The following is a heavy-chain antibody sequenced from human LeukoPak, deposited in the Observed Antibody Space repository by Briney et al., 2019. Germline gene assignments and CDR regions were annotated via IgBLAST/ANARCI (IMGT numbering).Heavy chain of an antibody. Sequence: SETLSLTCTVSGGSISSYYWSWIRQPAGKGLEWIGRIYTSGSTNYNPSLKSRVTMSVDTSKNQFSLKLSSVTAADTAVYYCARDGINGDYRNYFGYWGQGTLVTVSS. CDR3: ARDGINGDYRNYFGY. V-gene: IGHV4-4*07. J-gene: IGHJ4*02. CDR1: GGSISSYY. CDR2: IYTSGST. D-gene: IGHD4-17*01.